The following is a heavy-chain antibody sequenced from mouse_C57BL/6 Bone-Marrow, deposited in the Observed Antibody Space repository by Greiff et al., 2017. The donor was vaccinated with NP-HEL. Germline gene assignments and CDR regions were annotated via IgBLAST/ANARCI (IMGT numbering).Heavy chain of an antibody. CDR2: ISNGGGST. Sequence: EVKVVESGGGLVQPGGSLKLSCAASGFTFSDYYMYWVRQTPEKRLEWVAYISNGGGSTYYPDTVKGRFTISRDNAKNTLYLQMSRLKSEDTAMYYCARASNWDYAMDYWGQGTSVTVSS. D-gene: IGHD4-1*01. CDR1: GFTFSDYY. J-gene: IGHJ4*01. CDR3: ARASNWDYAMDY. V-gene: IGHV5-12*01.